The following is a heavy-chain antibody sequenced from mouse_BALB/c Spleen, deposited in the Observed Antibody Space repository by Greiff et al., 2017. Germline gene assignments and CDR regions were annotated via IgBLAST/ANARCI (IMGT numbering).Heavy chain of an antibody. Sequence: DVHLVESGGGLVQPGGSRKLSCAASGFTFSSFGMHWVRQAPEKGLEWVAYISSGSSTIYYADTVKGRFTISRDNPKNTLFLQMTSLRSEDTAMYYCARRGSSPYYYAMDYWGQGTSVTVSS. J-gene: IGHJ4*01. CDR1: GFTFSSFG. CDR2: ISSGSSTI. CDR3: ARRGSSPYYYAMDY. V-gene: IGHV5-17*02. D-gene: IGHD1-1*01.